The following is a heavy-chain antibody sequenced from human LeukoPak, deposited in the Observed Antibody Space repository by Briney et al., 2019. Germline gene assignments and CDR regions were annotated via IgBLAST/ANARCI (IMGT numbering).Heavy chain of an antibody. Sequence: PSETLSLTCAVYGGSFSGYYWSWIRQPPGKGLEWIGEINHSGSTNYNPSLKSRVTIPVDTSKNQFSLKLSSVTAADTAVYYCARDGPLAVAYFDYWGQGTLVTVSS. CDR3: ARDGPLAVAYFDY. CDR2: INHSGST. D-gene: IGHD6-19*01. J-gene: IGHJ4*02. CDR1: GGSFSGYY. V-gene: IGHV4-34*01.